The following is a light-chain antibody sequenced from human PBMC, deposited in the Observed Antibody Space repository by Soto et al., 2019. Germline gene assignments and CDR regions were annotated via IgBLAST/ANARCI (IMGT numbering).Light chain of an antibody. Sequence: IVLTQSPCTLSLSPGERATLSCRASQSVSNNYLAWYQQKPGQAPRLLIYDASNRATGIPARFSGSGSGTDFTLTISSLEPEDFAVYYCQQRSNWPKTFGQGTKVDIK. CDR3: QQRSNWPKT. J-gene: IGKJ1*01. CDR1: QSVSNNY. V-gene: IGKV3-11*01. CDR2: DAS.